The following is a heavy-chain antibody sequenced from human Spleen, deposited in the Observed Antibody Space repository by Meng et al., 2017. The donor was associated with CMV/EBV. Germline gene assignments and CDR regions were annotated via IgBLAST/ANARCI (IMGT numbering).Heavy chain of an antibody. J-gene: IGHJ1*01. Sequence: ASVKVSCKASGYTFSSYGISWVRQAPGQGREWMGKINPGGGSTSYAQKFQGRVTMTRDTSTSTVYMELSSLRSEDTAVYYCARVTAYCSSASCPAYFRHWGQGTLVTVSS. V-gene: IGHV1-46*01. CDR2: INPGGGST. D-gene: IGHD2-2*01. CDR1: GYTFSSYG. CDR3: ARVTAYCSSASCPAYFRH.